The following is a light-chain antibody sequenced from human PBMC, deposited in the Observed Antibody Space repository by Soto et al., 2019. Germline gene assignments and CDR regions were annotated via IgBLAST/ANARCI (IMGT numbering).Light chain of an antibody. J-gene: IGLJ1*01. Sequence: QSVLTQPASVSGSPGQSITISCTGTSSDVNGYNYVSWYQQHPANAPKLMIYDVSIRPSGISDRFSGSKSCNTASLTISGLQAEDEADYYCSSYTSTSTFVFGSGTKVTVL. CDR2: DVS. CDR1: SSDVNGYNY. V-gene: IGLV2-14*01. CDR3: SSYTSTSTFV.